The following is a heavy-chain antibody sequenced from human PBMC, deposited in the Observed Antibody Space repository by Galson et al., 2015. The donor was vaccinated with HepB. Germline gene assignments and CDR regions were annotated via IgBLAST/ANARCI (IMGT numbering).Heavy chain of an antibody. CDR2: ISYDGSNK. CDR1: GFTFSSYG. CDR3: ASGAVGAGYCSSTSCPKRD. J-gene: IGHJ4*02. D-gene: IGHD2-2*01. Sequence: SLRLSCAASGFTFSSYGMHWVRQAPGKGLEWVAVISYDGSNKYYADSVRGRFTISRDNAENSLYLQMNSLRAEDTAVYFCASGAVGAGYCSSTSCPKRDWGQGTLVTVSS. V-gene: IGHV3-30*03.